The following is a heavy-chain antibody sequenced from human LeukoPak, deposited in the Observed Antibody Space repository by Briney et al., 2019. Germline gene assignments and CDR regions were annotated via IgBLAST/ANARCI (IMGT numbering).Heavy chain of an antibody. D-gene: IGHD5-24*01. V-gene: IGHV3-21*01. CDR2: ISSSSSYI. Sequence: GGSLRLSCAASGFTFSSYSMNWVRQAPGKGLEWVSSISSSSSYIYYADSVKGRLTISRDNAKNSLYLQMNSLRAEDTAVYYCAREMAHVDAFDIWGQGTMVTVSS. CDR1: GFTFSSYS. CDR3: AREMAHVDAFDI. J-gene: IGHJ3*02.